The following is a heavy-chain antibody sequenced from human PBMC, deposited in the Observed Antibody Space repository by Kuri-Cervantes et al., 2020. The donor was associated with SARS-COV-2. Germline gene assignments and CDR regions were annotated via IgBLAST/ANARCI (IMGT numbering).Heavy chain of an antibody. D-gene: IGHD3-10*01. CDR1: GFTVSSNY. V-gene: IGHV3-30*18. Sequence: GSLRLSCAASGFTVSSNYMSWVRQAPGKGLEWVAVISYDGSNKYYADSVKGRFTISRDNSKNTLYLQMNSLRAEDTAVYYCAKASWFGELLVPSDYWGQGTLVTVSS. CDR2: ISYDGSNK. J-gene: IGHJ4*02. CDR3: AKASWFGELLVPSDY.